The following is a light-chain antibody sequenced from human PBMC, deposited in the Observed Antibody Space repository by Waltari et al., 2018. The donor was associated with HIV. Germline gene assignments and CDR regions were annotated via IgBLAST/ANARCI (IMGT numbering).Light chain of an antibody. CDR1: QGISTN. Sequence: DIQMTQSPSSLSASVGDRVTITCRASQGISTNLAWFQLKPGNAPKSLIYAASSLQSGVPSRFSGSGFWTDFTLTISSLQPEDFATYYCQQYNMFPPTFGQGTKVEIE. V-gene: IGKV1-16*01. J-gene: IGKJ1*01. CDR2: AAS. CDR3: QQYNMFPPT.